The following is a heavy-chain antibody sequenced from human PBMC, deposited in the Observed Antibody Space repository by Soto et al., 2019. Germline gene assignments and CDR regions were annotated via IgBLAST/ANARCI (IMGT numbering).Heavy chain of an antibody. CDR3: AKDRGALRWSEEHYYFDY. J-gene: IGHJ4*02. Sequence: PGGSLRLSCAASGFTFSSYGMHWVRQAPGKGLEWVAVILYDGTKKCYADSMKGRFTISRDNSKNTLYLQMNSLRAEDTAVYYCAKDRGALRWSEEHYYFDYWGQGTLVTVSS. CDR2: ILYDGTKK. D-gene: IGHD4-17*01. V-gene: IGHV3-30*18. CDR1: GFTFSSYG.